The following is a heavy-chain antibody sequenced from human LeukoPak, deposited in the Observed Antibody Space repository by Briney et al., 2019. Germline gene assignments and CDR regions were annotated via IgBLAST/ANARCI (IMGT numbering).Heavy chain of an antibody. CDR2: ISAIDDST. CDR3: AKDPSLSYDSSGYYYHY. Sequence: GGSLRLSCAASGFAFSSYAMDWVRQAPGKGLEWVPAISAIDDSTHYADSVKGRFTISRDNSKNTLYLQMNSLRAEDTAIYYCAKDPSLSYDSSGYYYHYWGQGTLVTVSS. CDR1: GFAFSSYA. J-gene: IGHJ4*02. D-gene: IGHD3-22*01. V-gene: IGHV3-23*01.